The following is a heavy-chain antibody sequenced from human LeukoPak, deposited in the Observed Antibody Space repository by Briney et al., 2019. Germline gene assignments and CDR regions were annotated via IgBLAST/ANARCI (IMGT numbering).Heavy chain of an antibody. CDR1: GFTFSSYA. Sequence: GGSLRLSCAASGFTFSSYAMSWVRQAPGKGLEWVSAISGSGGSTYYADSVKGRFTISRDNSKNTLYLQMNSLRAEDTAIYYCAKDRGGGAAAELDFWGQGTLVAVSS. D-gene: IGHD6-13*01. J-gene: IGHJ4*02. CDR3: AKDRGGGAAAELDF. V-gene: IGHV3-23*01. CDR2: ISGSGGST.